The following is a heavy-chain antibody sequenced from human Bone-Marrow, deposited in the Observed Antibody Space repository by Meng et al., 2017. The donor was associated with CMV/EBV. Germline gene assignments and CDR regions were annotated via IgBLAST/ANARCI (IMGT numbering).Heavy chain of an antibody. CDR2: IKQDGSEK. Sequence: ETLSLTCTVSGGSISSSSYYWGWVRQAPGKGLEWVANIKQDGSEKYYVDSVKGRFTISRDNAKNSLYLQMNSLRAEDTAVYYCARDRPLRFLEWLSRPTLDYWGQGTLVTVSS. CDR3: ARDRPLRFLEWLSRPTLDY. CDR1: GGSISSSSYY. J-gene: IGHJ4*02. D-gene: IGHD3-3*01. V-gene: IGHV3-7*01.